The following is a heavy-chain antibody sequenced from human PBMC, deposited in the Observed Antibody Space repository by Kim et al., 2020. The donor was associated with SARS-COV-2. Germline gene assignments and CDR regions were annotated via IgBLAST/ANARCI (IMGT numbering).Heavy chain of an antibody. CDR1: GGSFSGYY. V-gene: IGHV4-34*01. D-gene: IGHD2-21*02. CDR2: INHSGST. CDR3: ARGRGFNYCGGDCYSFDY. Sequence: SETLSLTCAVYGGSFSGYYWSWIRQPPGKGLEWIGEINHSGSTNYNPSLKSRVTISVDTSKNQFSLKLSSVTAADTAVYYCARGRGFNYCGGDCYSFDYWGQGTLVTVSS. J-gene: IGHJ4*02.